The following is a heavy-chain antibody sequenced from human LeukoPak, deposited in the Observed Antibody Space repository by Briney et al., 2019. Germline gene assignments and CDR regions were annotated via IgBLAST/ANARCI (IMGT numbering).Heavy chain of an antibody. J-gene: IGHJ6*02. V-gene: IGHV4-59*01. D-gene: IGHD6-13*01. CDR2: IYYSGST. CDR3: ARVERSSSWYRYYYYGMDV. Sequence: SETLSLTCTVSGGSISSYYWSWIRQPPGKGLEWIGYIYYSGSTNYNPSLKSRVTISVDTSKNQFSLKLSSVTAADTAVYYCARVERSSSWYRYYYYGMDVWGQGTTVTVSS. CDR1: GGSISSYY.